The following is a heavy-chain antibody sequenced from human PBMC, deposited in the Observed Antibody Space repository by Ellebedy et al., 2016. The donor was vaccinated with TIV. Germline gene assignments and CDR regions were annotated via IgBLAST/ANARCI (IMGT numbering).Heavy chain of an antibody. J-gene: IGHJ4*02. CDR1: GFTFSSYW. V-gene: IGHV3-74*01. Sequence: GGSLRLXXAASGFTFSSYWMHWVRQAPGKGLVWVSRINSDGSITNYADSVKGRFTISRDNDKNTLYLQMNSLSAEDTAVYYCAREDGYNPYDYWGQGTLVTVSP. CDR2: INSDGSIT. CDR3: AREDGYNPYDY. D-gene: IGHD5-24*01.